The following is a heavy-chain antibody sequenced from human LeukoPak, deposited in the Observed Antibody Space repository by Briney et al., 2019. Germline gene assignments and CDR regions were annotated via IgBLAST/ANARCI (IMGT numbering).Heavy chain of an antibody. D-gene: IGHD2-2*02. V-gene: IGHV4-59*01. CDR3: ARDLGYCSSTSCYTGGVDAFDI. J-gene: IGHJ3*02. CDR2: IYYSGST. CDR1: GGSISSYY. Sequence: SETLSLTCTVSGGSISSYYWSWIRQPPGKGLEWIGYIYYSGSTNYNPSLKSRVTISVDTSKNQFSLKLSSVTAADTAVYYCARDLGYCSSTSCYTGGVDAFDIWGRGTMVTVSS.